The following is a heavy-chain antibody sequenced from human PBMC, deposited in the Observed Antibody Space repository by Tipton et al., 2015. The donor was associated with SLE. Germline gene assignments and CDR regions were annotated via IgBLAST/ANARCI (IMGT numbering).Heavy chain of an antibody. V-gene: IGHV3-48*03. CDR2: ISSSGSTI. D-gene: IGHD3-22*01. Sequence: SLRLSCAASGFTFSSYEMNWVRQAPGKGLEWVSYISSSGSTIYYADSVKGRFTISRDNAKNSLYLQMNSLRAEDTAVYYCASGPGFYDSSGYYPHYYYYMDVWGKGTTVTVSS. CDR1: GFTFSSYE. J-gene: IGHJ6*03. CDR3: ASGPGFYDSSGYYPHYYYYMDV.